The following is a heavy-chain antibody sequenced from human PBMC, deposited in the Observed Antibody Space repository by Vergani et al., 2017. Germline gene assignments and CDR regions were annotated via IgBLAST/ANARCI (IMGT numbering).Heavy chain of an antibody. V-gene: IGHV3-9*01. Sequence: EVDLVESGGGLAQPGGSLRLSCEASGITFWKFGMHWVRQGPGKGLEWVSGISWNSGAVDDADSVRGRFTISRDNARNSLFLEMNSLRFEDTAVYFCTKGSVYYHDSAGHGYDPYTGFDRWGEGTLVTVSS. CDR3: TKGSVYYHDSAGHGYDPYTGFDR. CDR2: ISWNSGAV. D-gene: IGHD5-12*01. CDR1: GITFWKFG. J-gene: IGHJ3*01.